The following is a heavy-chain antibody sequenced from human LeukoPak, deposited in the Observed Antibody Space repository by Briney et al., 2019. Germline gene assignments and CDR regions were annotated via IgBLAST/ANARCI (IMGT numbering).Heavy chain of an antibody. CDR1: GLTFSSYG. D-gene: IGHD1-1*01. V-gene: IGHV3-23*01. Sequence: GGSLRLSCAPSGLTFSSYGMSCVRQAPGKVLEWVSAISARGGSTYSADSVKGRFTLSRAISKSTLYRQVNSLRAEDTAVYYCAKGPGPLAYAEYFQHWGQGNLVTVSS. CDR3: AKGPGPLAYAEYFQH. CDR2: ISARGGST. J-gene: IGHJ1*01.